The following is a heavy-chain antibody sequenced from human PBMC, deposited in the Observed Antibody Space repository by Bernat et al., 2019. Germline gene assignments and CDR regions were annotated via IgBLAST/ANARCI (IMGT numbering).Heavy chain of an antibody. CDR1: GGTFSSYA. J-gene: IGHJ4*02. V-gene: IGHV1-18*01. CDR3: TRGPPNWGFDY. D-gene: IGHD7-27*01. CDR2: ISAYNGNT. Sequence: QVQLVQSGAEVKKPGSSVKVSCKASGGTFSSYAISWVRQAPGQGLEWMGRISAYNGNTNYAQKLQGRVTMTTDTSTSTAYMELRSLRSDDTAIYYCTRGPPNWGFDYWGQGTLVTVSS.